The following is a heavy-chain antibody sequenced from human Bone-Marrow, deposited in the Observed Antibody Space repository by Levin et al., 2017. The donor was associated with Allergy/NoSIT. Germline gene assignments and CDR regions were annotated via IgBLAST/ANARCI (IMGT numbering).Heavy chain of an antibody. CDR3: AIRYGSGTYYQGNNY. CDR2: IITSGTHT. D-gene: IGHD3-10*01. CDR1: GFTFSDYY. V-gene: IGHV3-11*03. J-gene: IGHJ4*02. Sequence: GESLKISCAASGFTFSDYYMSWIRQAPGKGLEWISYIITSGTHTSYADSVKGRFTISRDNANNLVFLQMNSLRAEDTAVYYCAIRYGSGTYYQGNNYWGQGTLFTVAS.